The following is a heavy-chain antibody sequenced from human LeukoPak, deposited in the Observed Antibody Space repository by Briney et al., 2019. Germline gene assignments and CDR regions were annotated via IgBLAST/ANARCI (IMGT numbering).Heavy chain of an antibody. J-gene: IGHJ6*02. D-gene: IGHD6-19*01. CDR1: GYTFTGYY. CDR3: ARGAPYGAVAYYYYGMDV. V-gene: IGHV1-2*02. CDR2: INPNSGGT. Sequence: ASVKVSCKASGYTFTGYYMHWVRQAPGQGLEWMGWINPNSGGTNYAQKFQGRVTITADKSTSTAYMELSSLRSEDTAVYYCARGAPYGAVAYYYYGMDVWGQGTTVTVSS.